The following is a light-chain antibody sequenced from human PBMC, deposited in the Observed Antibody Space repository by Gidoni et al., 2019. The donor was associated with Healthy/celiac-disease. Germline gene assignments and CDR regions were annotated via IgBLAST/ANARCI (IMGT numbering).Light chain of an antibody. CDR2: DAS. V-gene: IGKV1-33*01. Sequence: DIQMTQSPSSLSASVGDRVTITCQASQDISNYLNWYQQKPGKAPKLLIYDASNLETGVPSRFSGSGSGTDFTFTISSLQPEDIATYYCQQYDTLPPGFGHGTKLEIK. CDR1: QDISNY. CDR3: QQYDTLPPG. J-gene: IGKJ2*03.